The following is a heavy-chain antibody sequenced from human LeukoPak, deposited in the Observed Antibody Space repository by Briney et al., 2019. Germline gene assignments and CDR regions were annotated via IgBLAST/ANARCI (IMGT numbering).Heavy chain of an antibody. CDR3: AKDLQQLVPVGAFDI. CDR2: IRYDGSNK. CDR1: GFTFSSYG. D-gene: IGHD6-6*01. J-gene: IGHJ3*02. V-gene: IGHV3-30*02. Sequence: GGSLRLSCAASGFTFSSYGMHWVRQAPGKGLEWVAFIRYDGSNKYYADSVKGRFTISRDNSKNTLYLQMNSLRAEDTAVYYCAKDLQQLVPVGAFDIWGQGTMVTVSS.